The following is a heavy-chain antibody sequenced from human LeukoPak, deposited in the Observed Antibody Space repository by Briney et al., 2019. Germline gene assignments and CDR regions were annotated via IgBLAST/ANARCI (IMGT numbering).Heavy chain of an antibody. CDR3: ARVKIRDFDY. V-gene: IGHV4-4*07. J-gene: IGHJ4*02. CDR2: IYITGST. D-gene: IGHD4-17*01. CDR1: NGSVSPYY. Sequence: PSETLSLTCTVSNGSVSPYYWSWIRQPAGQGLEWIGRIYITGSTTYSPSLKSRVTMSIDTSKNQFSLNLSSVTAADTAVYYCARVKIRDFDYWGQGTLVTVSS.